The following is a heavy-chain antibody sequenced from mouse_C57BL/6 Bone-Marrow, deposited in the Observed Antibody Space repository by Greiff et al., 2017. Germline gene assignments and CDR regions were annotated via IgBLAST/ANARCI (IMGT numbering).Heavy chain of an antibody. J-gene: IGHJ2*01. CDR3: ARFGYYYFDY. CDR1: GYAFSSYW. D-gene: IGHD2-3*01. Sequence: QVHVKQSGAELVKPGASVKISCKASGYAFSSYWMNWVKQRPGKGLEWIGQIYPGDGDTNYNGKFKGKATLTADKSSSTAYMQLSSLTSEDSAVYFCARFGYYYFDYWGQGNTLTVSS. CDR2: IYPGDGDT. V-gene: IGHV1-80*01.